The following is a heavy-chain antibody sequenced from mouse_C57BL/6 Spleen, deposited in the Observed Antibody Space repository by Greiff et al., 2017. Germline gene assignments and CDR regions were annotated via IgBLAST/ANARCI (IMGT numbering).Heavy chain of an antibody. V-gene: IGHV1-81*01. D-gene: IGHD1-1*01. CDR1: GYTFTSYG. CDR3: ARSDRGSSYGAY. Sequence: VKLQESGAELARPGASVKLSCKASGYTFTSYGISWVKQRTGQGLEWIGEIYPRSGNTYYNEKFKGKATLTADKSSSTAYMELRSLTSEDSAVYFCARSDRGSSYGAYWGQGTLVTVSA. J-gene: IGHJ3*01. CDR2: IYPRSGNT.